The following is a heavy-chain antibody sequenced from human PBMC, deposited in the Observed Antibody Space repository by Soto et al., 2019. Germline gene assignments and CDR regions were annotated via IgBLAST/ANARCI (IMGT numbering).Heavy chain of an antibody. Sequence: GGSLRLSCAASGFTFSSYSMNWVRQAPGKGLEWVSSISSSSYIYYADSVKGRFTISRDNAKNSLYLQMNSLRAEDTAVYYCARDLITMVREYGMGVWGQGTTVTVSS. V-gene: IGHV3-21*01. J-gene: IGHJ6*02. CDR2: ISSSSYI. CDR3: ARDLITMVREYGMGV. D-gene: IGHD3-10*01. CDR1: GFTFSSYS.